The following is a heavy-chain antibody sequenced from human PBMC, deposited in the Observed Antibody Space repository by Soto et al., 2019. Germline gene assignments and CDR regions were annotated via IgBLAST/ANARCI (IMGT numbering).Heavy chain of an antibody. J-gene: IGHJ4*02. CDR2: ISGSGDSA. D-gene: IGHD2-2*02. CDR1: GFTFSLYA. CDR3: AKERSDHRITAAAIDY. Sequence: GGSLRLSCAAAGFTFSLYAMTWFRQAPGKGLEWVSSISGSGDSAYYADSVKGRFTISRDNSKNTLYLQINSLRAEDTAVYYCAKERSDHRITAAAIDYWGQGAQVTVSS. V-gene: IGHV3-23*01.